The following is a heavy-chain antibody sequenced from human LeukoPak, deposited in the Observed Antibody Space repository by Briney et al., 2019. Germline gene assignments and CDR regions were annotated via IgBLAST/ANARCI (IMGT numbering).Heavy chain of an antibody. Sequence: GASVKVSCKASGYTFTSYGISWVRQAPGQRLEWMGWINAGNGNTKYSQKFQGRVTITRDTSASTAYMELSSLRSEDTAVYYCAAGILRAHRLVTYPNYYYGMDVWGQGTTVTVSS. D-gene: IGHD6-19*01. CDR2: INAGNGNT. J-gene: IGHJ6*02. V-gene: IGHV1-3*01. CDR1: GYTFTSYG. CDR3: AAGILRAHRLVTYPNYYYGMDV.